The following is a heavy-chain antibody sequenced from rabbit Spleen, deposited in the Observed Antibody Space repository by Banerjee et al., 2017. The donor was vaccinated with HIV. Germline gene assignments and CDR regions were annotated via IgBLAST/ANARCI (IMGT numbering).Heavy chain of an antibody. V-gene: IGHV1S45*01. J-gene: IGHJ6*01. D-gene: IGHD8-1*01. CDR3: ARDAGTSFSTYGMDL. Sequence: QEQLVESGGGLVQPEGSLTLTCTASGFSFSEKEVMCWVRQAPGKGLEWIACIYAGSSGSTYSATWAKGRFTLSKTSSTTVTLQMTSLTAADTATYFCARDAGTSFSTYGMDLWGPGTLVTVS. CDR2: IYAGSSGST. CDR1: GFSFSEKEV.